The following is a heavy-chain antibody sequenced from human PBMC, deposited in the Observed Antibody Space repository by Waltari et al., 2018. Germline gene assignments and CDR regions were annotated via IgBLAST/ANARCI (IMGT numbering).Heavy chain of an antibody. J-gene: IGHJ6*03. D-gene: IGHD6-13*01. CDR1: GYSISSGYY. CDR3: ARRAAITAAGPTYYMDV. Sequence: QVQLQESGPGLVKPSETLSPTCAVSGYSISSGYYWGWIRQPPGKGLEWIGNIYHSGSTHYNPSLKSRVTISVDTSKNQFSLKLSSVTAADTAVYYCARRAAITAAGPTYYMDVWGKGTTVTVSS. V-gene: IGHV4-38-2*01. CDR2: IYHSGST.